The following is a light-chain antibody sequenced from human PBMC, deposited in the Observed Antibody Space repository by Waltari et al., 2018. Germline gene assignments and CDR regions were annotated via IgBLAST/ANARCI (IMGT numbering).Light chain of an antibody. Sequence: DIQMTQSPSTLSASVGDRVSMTCRASHFIRGNLAWYQQKPGKGPKFLISEISRLGSGVPSRFSGSGSGTEFTLTITSLQPDDFATYYCQQYMTYPLSFGGGTKVEIK. CDR3: QQYMTYPLS. CDR2: EIS. J-gene: IGKJ4*01. V-gene: IGKV1-5*03. CDR1: HFIRGN.